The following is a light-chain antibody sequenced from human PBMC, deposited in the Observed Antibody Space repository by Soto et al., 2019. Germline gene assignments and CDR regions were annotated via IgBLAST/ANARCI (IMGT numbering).Light chain of an antibody. V-gene: IGKV3-11*01. CDR3: QKRSDWPPFT. CDR1: QNVRRY. Sequence: ETVLTQSPATLSLSPGDRATLSCRASQNVRRYLDWYQQKVGQAPRLLIFDASTRATGIPARFSGSGSGTDFTLTISSLEPEDFAVYFCQKRSDWPPFTFGGGTKVEI. J-gene: IGKJ4*01. CDR2: DAS.